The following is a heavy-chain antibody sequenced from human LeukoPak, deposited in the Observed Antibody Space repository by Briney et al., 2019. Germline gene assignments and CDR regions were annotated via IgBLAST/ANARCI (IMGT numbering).Heavy chain of an antibody. Sequence: ASVKVSCKASGGTFSSYTISWVRQAPGQGLEWMGWMNPNSGNTGYAQKFQGRVTMTRNTSISTAYMELSSLRSEDTAVYYCARAKRGSYYYMDVWGKGTTVTISS. CDR1: GGTFSSYT. J-gene: IGHJ6*03. D-gene: IGHD3-16*01. CDR2: MNPNSGNT. V-gene: IGHV1-8*02. CDR3: ARAKRGSYYYMDV.